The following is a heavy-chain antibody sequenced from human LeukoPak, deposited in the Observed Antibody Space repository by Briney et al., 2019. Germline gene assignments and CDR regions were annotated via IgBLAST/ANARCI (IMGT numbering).Heavy chain of an antibody. D-gene: IGHD3-22*01. V-gene: IGHV4-34*01. CDR1: GGSFSGYY. CDR3: ARGYTYYYDSSGPFDY. Sequence: PSETLSLTCAVYGGSFSGYYWSWIRQPPGKGLEGIGEINHSGSTNYNPSLKSRVTISVDTSKNQFSLKLSSVTAADTAVYYCARGYTYYYDSSGPFDYWGQGTLVTVSS. J-gene: IGHJ4*02. CDR2: INHSGST.